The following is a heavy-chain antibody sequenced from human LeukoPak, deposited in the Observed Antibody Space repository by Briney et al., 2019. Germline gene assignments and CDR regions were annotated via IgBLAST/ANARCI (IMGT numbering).Heavy chain of an antibody. CDR1: GYTFTSYA. CDR3: ARDRVSRSGGSCYEDNRFDP. V-gene: IGHV1-3*01. J-gene: IGHJ5*02. D-gene: IGHD2-15*01. Sequence: GASVKVSCKASGYTFTSYAMHWVRQAPGQRLEWMGWINAGNGNTKYSQKFQGRVTITRDTSASTAYMELSSLRSEDTAVYYCARDRVSRSGGSCYEDNRFDPWGQGTLVTVSS. CDR2: INAGNGNT.